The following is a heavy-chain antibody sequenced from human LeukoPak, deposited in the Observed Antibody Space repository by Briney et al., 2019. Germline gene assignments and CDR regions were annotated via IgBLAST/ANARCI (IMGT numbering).Heavy chain of an antibody. CDR3: ARQVASYYYGSGKETVWFDP. Sequence: SGTLSLTCAVSGGSISSSNWWSWVRQPPGKGLEWIGEIYHSGSTNYNPSLKSRVTISVDKSKNQFSLKLSSVTAADTAVYYCARQVASYYYGSGKETVWFDPWGQGTLVTVSS. CDR2: IYHSGST. J-gene: IGHJ5*02. D-gene: IGHD3-10*01. V-gene: IGHV4-4*02. CDR1: GGSISSSNW.